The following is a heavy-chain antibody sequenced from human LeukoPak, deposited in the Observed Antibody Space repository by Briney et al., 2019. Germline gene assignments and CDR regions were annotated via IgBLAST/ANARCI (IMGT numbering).Heavy chain of an antibody. Sequence: SETLSLTCTVSGASISSTNYYWSWIRQPPGKGLEWIGYIYYSGSTNYNPSLKSRVTISVDTSKNQFSLKLSSVTAADTAVYYCARTWYSSGWYSYYFDYWGQGTLVTVSS. CDR3: ARTWYSSGWYSYYFDY. CDR1: GASISSTNYY. D-gene: IGHD6-19*01. CDR2: IYYSGST. V-gene: IGHV4-61*01. J-gene: IGHJ4*02.